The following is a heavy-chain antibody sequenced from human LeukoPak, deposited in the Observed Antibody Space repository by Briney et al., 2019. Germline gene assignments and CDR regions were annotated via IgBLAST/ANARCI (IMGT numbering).Heavy chain of an antibody. Sequence: ASVKVSCKASGYTFTGYYMHWVRQAPGQGLEWMGWINPNSGGTNYAQKFQGRATMTRDTSISTAYMELSRLRSDDTAVYYCARDFCGYCSSTEPINWFDPWGQGTLVTVSS. J-gene: IGHJ5*02. CDR3: ARDFCGYCSSTEPINWFDP. CDR1: GYTFTGYY. CDR2: INPNSGGT. D-gene: IGHD2-2*01. V-gene: IGHV1-2*02.